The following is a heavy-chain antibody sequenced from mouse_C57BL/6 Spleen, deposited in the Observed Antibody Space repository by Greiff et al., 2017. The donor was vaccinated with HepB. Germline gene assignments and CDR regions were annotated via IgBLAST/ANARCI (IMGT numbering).Heavy chain of an antibody. Sequence: VQLKESGPGLVKPSQSLSLTCSVTGYSITSGYYWNWIRQFPGNKLEWMGYISYDGSNNYNPSLKNRISITRDTSKNQFFLKLNSVTTEDTATYYCARGGTYGSSLRYFDVWGTGTTVTVSS. CDR2: ISYDGSN. V-gene: IGHV3-6*01. CDR3: ARGGTYGSSLRYFDV. CDR1: GYSITSGYY. J-gene: IGHJ1*03. D-gene: IGHD1-1*01.